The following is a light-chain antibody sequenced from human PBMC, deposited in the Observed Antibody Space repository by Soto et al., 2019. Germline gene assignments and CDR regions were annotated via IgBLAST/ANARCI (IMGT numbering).Light chain of an antibody. CDR2: AAS. CDR1: QGISSY. CDR3: QQLNTYPRALT. Sequence: DIQLTQSPSFLSASVGDRVTITCRASQGISSYLAWYQQIPGKAPKLLVYAASTLQSGVPSRFSGSGSGTDFTLTISSLQPEDFATYYCQQLNTYPRALTFGGGTRVEIK. J-gene: IGKJ4*01. V-gene: IGKV1-9*01.